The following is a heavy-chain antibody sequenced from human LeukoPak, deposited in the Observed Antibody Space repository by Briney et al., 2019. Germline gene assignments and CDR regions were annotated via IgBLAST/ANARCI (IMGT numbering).Heavy chain of an antibody. J-gene: IGHJ5*02. CDR2: ISGSGCST. V-gene: IGHV3-23*01. Sequence: GGSLRLSCAAFGFTFSSNAMSWVRQAPGKGREWVSAISGSGCSTFYADSVKGRFPISRDNSKNTLYLQMTSLRAEDTAIYYRAKDSRSSGWYNWFDPWGQGTLVTVSS. CDR3: AKDSRSSGWYNWFDP. CDR1: GFTFSSNA. D-gene: IGHD6-19*01.